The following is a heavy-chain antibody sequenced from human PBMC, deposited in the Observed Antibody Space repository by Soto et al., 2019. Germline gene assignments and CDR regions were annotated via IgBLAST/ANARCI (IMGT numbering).Heavy chain of an antibody. CDR2: IYYSGST. V-gene: IGHV4-59*06. Sequence: SETLSLTCTVSGGSISSYYWSWIRQHPGKGLEWIGYIYYSGSTYYNPSLKSRVTISVDTSKNQFSLKLSSVTAADTAVYYCARGGYPKPYYFDYWGQGTLVTVSS. CDR1: GGSISSYY. D-gene: IGHD3-16*02. J-gene: IGHJ4*02. CDR3: ARGGYPKPYYFDY.